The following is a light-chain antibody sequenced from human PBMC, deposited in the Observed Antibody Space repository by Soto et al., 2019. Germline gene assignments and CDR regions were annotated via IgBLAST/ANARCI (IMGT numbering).Light chain of an antibody. CDR2: GAS. Sequence: DIHMTQSPSSLSPSVGDRVTLTCRASQSISRHLNWYQQKAGRAPRLIIYGASNLQTGVPSRFSARGSGTEFTLTISSLLPEDFATYYCQKYNSAPWTFGQGTKVEIK. CDR1: QSISRH. CDR3: QKYNSAPWT. V-gene: IGKV1-39*01. J-gene: IGKJ1*01.